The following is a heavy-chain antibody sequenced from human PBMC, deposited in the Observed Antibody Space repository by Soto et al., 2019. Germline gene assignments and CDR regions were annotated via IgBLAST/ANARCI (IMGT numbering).Heavy chain of an antibody. V-gene: IGHV3-23*01. Sequence: LRLSCAASGFTFSSYAMSWVRQAPGKGLEWVSAISGSGGSTYYADSVKGRFTISRDNSKNTLYLQMNSLRAEDTAVYYCAKVLYSSGLNWFDPWGQGTLVTVSS. D-gene: IGHD6-19*01. CDR2: ISGSGGST. CDR1: GFTFSSYA. J-gene: IGHJ5*02. CDR3: AKVLYSSGLNWFDP.